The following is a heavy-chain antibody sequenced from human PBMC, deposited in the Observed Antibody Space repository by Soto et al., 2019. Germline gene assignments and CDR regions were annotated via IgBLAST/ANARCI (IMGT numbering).Heavy chain of an antibody. J-gene: IGHJ3*02. CDR3: ARGPYPWDYGDYGTHDAFDI. CDR1: GFTFSSYA. D-gene: IGHD4-17*01. CDR2: ISSNGGST. Sequence: EVQLVESGGGLVQPGGSLRLSCAASGFTFSSYAMHWVRQAPGKGLEYVSAISSNGGSTYYANSVKGRFTISRDNSKNTLYLQMGSLRAEDMAVYYCARGPYPWDYGDYGTHDAFDIWGQGTMVTVSS. V-gene: IGHV3-64*01.